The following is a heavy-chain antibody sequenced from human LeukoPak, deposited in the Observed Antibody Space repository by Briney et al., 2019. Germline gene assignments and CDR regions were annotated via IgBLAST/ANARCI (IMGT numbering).Heavy chain of an antibody. CDR3: ARGRSWNCVWFDP. CDR2: IYHSGST. V-gene: IGHV4-38-2*02. D-gene: IGHD1-7*01. Sequence: PSETLSLTCTVSGDSISSYYWTWIRQPPGKGLEWIGSIYHSGSTYYNPSLKSRVTISVDTSKNQFSLKLSSVTAAGTAVYYCARGRSWNCVWFDPWGQGTLVTVSS. J-gene: IGHJ5*02. CDR1: GDSISSYY.